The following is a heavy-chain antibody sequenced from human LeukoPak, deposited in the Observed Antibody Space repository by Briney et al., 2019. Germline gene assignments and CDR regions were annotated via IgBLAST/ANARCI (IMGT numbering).Heavy chain of an antibody. CDR2: IYYSGST. Sequence: PSETLSLTCTVSGGSISSSSYYWGWIRQPPGKGLGWIVSIYYSGSTYYTPSLKSRVTISVDTSKNQFSLKLSSVTAADTAVYYCASDDPLRAFDIWGQGKMVTVSS. CDR3: ASDDPLRAFDI. J-gene: IGHJ3*02. CDR1: GGSISSSSYY. V-gene: IGHV4-39*01. D-gene: IGHD3-10*01.